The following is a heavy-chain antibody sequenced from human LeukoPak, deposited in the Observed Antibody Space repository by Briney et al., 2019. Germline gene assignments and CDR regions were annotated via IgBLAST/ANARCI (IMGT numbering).Heavy chain of an antibody. Sequence: GGSLTLSCAASGFTFSSYSMNWVRQAPGKELEWVSYISSSSSTIYYADSVKGRFTISRDNAKNSLYLQMNSLRAEDTAVYYCARTRWELLYYFDYWGQGTLVTVSS. V-gene: IGHV3-48*04. CDR2: ISSSSSTI. J-gene: IGHJ4*02. CDR3: ARTRWELLYYFDY. D-gene: IGHD1-26*01. CDR1: GFTFSSYS.